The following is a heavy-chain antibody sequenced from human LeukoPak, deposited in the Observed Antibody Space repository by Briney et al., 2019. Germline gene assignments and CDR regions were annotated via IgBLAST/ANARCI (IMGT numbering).Heavy chain of an antibody. D-gene: IGHD3-10*01. Sequence: ASETLSLTPTVSGVSTSSLYWSWIRQPPGKGLEWIGYIYYSGSTNYNPSLKSRVTISVDTSKNQFSLKLSSVTAADTAVYYCARVRGSSPDYWGQGTLVTVSS. CDR1: GVSTSSLY. J-gene: IGHJ4*02. V-gene: IGHV4-59*01. CDR3: ARVRGSSPDY. CDR2: IYYSGST.